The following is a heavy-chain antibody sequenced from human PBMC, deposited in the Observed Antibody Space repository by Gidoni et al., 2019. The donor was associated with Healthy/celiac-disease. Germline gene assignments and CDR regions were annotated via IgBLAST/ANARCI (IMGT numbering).Heavy chain of an antibody. CDR1: GYTFTGYY. J-gene: IGHJ4*02. Sequence: QVQLVQSGAEVKKPGASVKVSCKASGYTFTGYYMHWVRQAPGQGLEWMGWINPNSGGTNYAQKFQGRVTMTRDTSISTAYMELSRLRSDDTAVYYCARMPDDFWSGYYLDHWGQGTLVTVSS. D-gene: IGHD3-3*01. CDR2: INPNSGGT. V-gene: IGHV1-2*02. CDR3: ARMPDDFWSGYYLDH.